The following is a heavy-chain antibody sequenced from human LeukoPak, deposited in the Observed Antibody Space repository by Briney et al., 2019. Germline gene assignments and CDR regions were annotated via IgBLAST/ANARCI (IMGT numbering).Heavy chain of an antibody. CDR1: GGSISSYY. CDR2: IYYSGST. CDR3: ARDSGGQSWFDP. D-gene: IGHD1-26*01. Sequence: SETLSLTCTVSGGSISSYYWSWIRQPPGKGLEWIGYIYYSGSTYYNPSLKSRVTISVDTSKNQFSLKLSSVTAADTAVYYCARDSGGQSWFDPWGQGTLVTVSS. J-gene: IGHJ5*02. V-gene: IGHV4-59*12.